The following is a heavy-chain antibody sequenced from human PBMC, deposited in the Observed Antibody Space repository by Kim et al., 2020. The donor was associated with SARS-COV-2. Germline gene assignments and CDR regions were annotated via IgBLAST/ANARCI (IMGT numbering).Heavy chain of an antibody. J-gene: IGHJ6*01. CDR3: ARDMAVTAYYYYYYGMDV. D-gene: IGHD4-4*01. CDR2: ISSSSTI. Sequence: GGSLRLSCAASGFTFSSYSMNWVRQAPGKGLEWVSYISSSSTIYYADSVKGRFTISRDNAKNSLYLQMNSLRDEDTAVYYCARDMAVTAYYYYYYGMDV. CDR1: GFTFSSYS. V-gene: IGHV3-48*02.